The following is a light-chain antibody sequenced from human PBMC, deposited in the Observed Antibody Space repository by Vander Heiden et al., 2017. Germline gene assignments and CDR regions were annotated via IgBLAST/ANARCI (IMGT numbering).Light chain of an antibody. CDR3: QQYNSYLS. J-gene: IGKJ1*01. CDR1: QSISSW. CDR2: KAS. V-gene: IGKV1-5*03. Sequence: IHITQSTSTLSASVGDRVTITCRASQSISSWLAWYQQKPGKAPKLLIYKASSLESGVPSRFSGSGSGTEFTLTISSLQPDDFATYYCQQYNSYLSFGQGTKVEIK.